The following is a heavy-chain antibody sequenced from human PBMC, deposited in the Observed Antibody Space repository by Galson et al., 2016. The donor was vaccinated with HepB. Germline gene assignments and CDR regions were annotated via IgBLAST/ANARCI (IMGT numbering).Heavy chain of an antibody. V-gene: IGHV1-18*01. CDR2: ISTYNGNT. CDR1: GYIFSSYG. Sequence: SVKVSCKASGYIFSSYGVSWVRQAPGQGLEWTGWISTYNGNTNYAQKVQGRVTMTTDTSTSTAYMELRSLRSGDTAVYYCARDKGYDYSAMDVWGQGTTVTVSS. CDR3: ARDKGYDYSAMDV. J-gene: IGHJ6*02.